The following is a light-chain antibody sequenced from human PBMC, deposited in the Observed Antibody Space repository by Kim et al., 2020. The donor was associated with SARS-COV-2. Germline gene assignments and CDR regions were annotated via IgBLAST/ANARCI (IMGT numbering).Light chain of an antibody. CDR2: GAG. V-gene: IGKV3-20*01. J-gene: IGKJ1*01. CDR1: QSISSSY. CDR3: QQFASAPRT. Sequence: SPGESATLSCRASQSISSSYLAWYQQNPGQAPRLLVFGAGSRATGIPDRFSGSGSGTDFTLSISRLEPEDFAVYYCQQFASAPRTFGQGTKVDIK.